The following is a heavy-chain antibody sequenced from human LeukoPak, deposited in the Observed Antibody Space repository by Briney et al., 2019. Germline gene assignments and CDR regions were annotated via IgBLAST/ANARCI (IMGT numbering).Heavy chain of an antibody. CDR3: ATAYTYYYDSSGKAADYFDY. CDR1: GYTLTELS. V-gene: IGHV1-24*01. CDR2: FDPEDGET. J-gene: IGHJ4*02. D-gene: IGHD3-22*01. Sequence: ASVKVSCKVSGYTLTELSMHWVRQAPGKGLEWMGGFDPEDGETIYAQKFQFRVTITEDTSTETAYMELSSLRSEDTAVYYCATAYTYYYDSSGKAADYFDYWGQGTLVTVSS.